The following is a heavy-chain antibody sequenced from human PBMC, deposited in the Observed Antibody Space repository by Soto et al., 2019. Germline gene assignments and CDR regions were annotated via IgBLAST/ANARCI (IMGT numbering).Heavy chain of an antibody. J-gene: IGHJ6*02. CDR3: ARDFRDPKTLRLPGMGDYYYYGMDV. V-gene: IGHV4-61*01. D-gene: IGHD3-3*01. CDR2: IYYSGST. CDR1: GGSVSSGSYY. Sequence: SETLSLTCTVSGGSVSSGSYYWSWIRQPPGKGLEWIGYIYYSGSTNYNPSLKSRVTISVDTSKNQFSLKLSSVTAADTAVYYCARDFRDPKTLRLPGMGDYYYYGMDVWGQGTTVTVS.